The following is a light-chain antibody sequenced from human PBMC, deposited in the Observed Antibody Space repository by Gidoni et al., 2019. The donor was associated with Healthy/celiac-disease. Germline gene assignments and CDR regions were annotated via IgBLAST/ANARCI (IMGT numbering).Light chain of an antibody. V-gene: IGKV4-1*01. CDR2: WAS. CDR1: PSVLYSSNNKNY. CDR3: QQYYSTPRT. J-gene: IGKJ2*01. Sequence: ILMTQSPDSLAVSLGERATTNCKSSPSVLYSSNNKNYLAWYQQKPGQPPKLLIYWASTRETGVPDRFSGSGSGTDFTLTISSLQAEDLAVYYCQQYYSTPRTFGQGTKLEIK.